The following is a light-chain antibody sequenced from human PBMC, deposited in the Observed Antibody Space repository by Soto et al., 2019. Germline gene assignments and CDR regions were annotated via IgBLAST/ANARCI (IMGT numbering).Light chain of an antibody. V-gene: IGKV3-20*01. CDR2: GAS. CDR1: QTVTNDY. J-gene: IGKJ1*01. CDR3: QQYGSSPTT. Sequence: EVVLTHSPGTLSLSPGEIVTLSCRASQTVTNDYLAWYQQKDGQAPRLLIYGASNRATGIPARFSGSGSGTDFTLTISRLEPEDFAVYYCQQYGSSPTTLGQGTKVDIK.